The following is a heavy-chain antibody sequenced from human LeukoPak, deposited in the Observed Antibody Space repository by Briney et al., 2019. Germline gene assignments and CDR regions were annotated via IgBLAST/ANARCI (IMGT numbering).Heavy chain of an antibody. J-gene: IGHJ4*02. D-gene: IGHD1-26*01. V-gene: IGHV3-21*01. CDR3: ARELVGATDY. CDR2: ISSSSSYI. CDR1: GFAFSSYS. Sequence: GGSLRLSCAASGFAFSSYSMNWVRQAPGKGLEWVSSISSSSSYIYYADSVEGRFTISRDNAKNSLYLQMNSLRAEDTAVYYCARELVGATDYWGQGTLVTVSS.